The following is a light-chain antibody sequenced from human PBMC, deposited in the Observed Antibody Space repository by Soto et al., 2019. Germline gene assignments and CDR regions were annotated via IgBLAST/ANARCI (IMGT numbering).Light chain of an antibody. V-gene: IGKV1-5*03. CDR2: MAS. CDR1: QSVLSW. J-gene: IGKJ1*01. CDR3: QEYNTYSRK. Sequence: DIQMTQSPSSLSASVGDRVTITCRASQSVLSWLAWFQQKPGKAPRLLISMASLLESGVPSRFSGSGSETESTLTISSLQPDDFATYYCQEYNTYSRKFGQGTKVEIK.